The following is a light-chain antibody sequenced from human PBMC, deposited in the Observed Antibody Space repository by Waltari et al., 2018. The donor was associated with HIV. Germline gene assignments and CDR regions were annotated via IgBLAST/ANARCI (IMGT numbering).Light chain of an antibody. CDR3: QTYDSSLSGPV. V-gene: IGLV1-40*01. J-gene: IGLJ2*01. CDR2: ARY. CDR1: SSNIGAGYD. Sequence: QSVLTQPPSVSGAPGQRVTISCTGSSSNIGAGYDIHWYQQLPGTPPKLLIYARYNRPTGCPDRFSGSKSGTSASLAITGLQAEDEADYYCQTYDSSLSGPVFGGGTKLTVL.